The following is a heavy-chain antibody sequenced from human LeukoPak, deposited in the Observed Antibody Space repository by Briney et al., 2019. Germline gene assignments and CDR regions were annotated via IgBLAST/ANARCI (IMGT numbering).Heavy chain of an antibody. CDR1: GGTFSSYA. D-gene: IGHD2-2*01. V-gene: IGHV1-69*13. CDR3: ARAQEPYCSSTSCPKSWFDP. J-gene: IGHJ5*02. CDR2: IIPIFGTA. Sequence: ASVKVSCKXSGGTFSSYAISWVRQAPGQGLEWMGRIIPIFGTANYAQKFQGRVTITADESTSTAYMELSSLRSEDTAVYYCARAQEPYCSSTSCPKSWFDPWGQGTLVTVSS.